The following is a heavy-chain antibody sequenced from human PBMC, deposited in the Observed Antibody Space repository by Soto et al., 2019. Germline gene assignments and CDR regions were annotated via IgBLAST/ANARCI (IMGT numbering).Heavy chain of an antibody. D-gene: IGHD3-22*01. CDR3: SRHYYDSSGFYSGISD. J-gene: IGHJ4*02. CDR2: IRDETDTYAT. Sequence: EVYLVESGGGLVQPGGSLKLSCAASGFTFSDSALHWVRQASGKGLEWVGRIRDETDTYATAYAASVKGRLTISRNDSNNSAFLQMNSLKTEDTAVYYCSRHYYDSSGFYSGISDWGQGTLVTVSS. CDR1: GFTFSDSA. V-gene: IGHV3-73*02.